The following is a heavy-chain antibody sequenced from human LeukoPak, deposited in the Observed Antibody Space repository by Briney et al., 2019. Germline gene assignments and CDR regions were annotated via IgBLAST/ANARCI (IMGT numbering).Heavy chain of an antibody. D-gene: IGHD3-10*01. J-gene: IGHJ4*02. CDR2: ISASGGST. CDR3: AQSLSTSGIAY. CDR1: GFTVSGNY. Sequence: GGSLRLSCAASGFTVSGNYMNWVRQAPGKGLEWVSAISASGGSTYYADSVKGRFTISRDNSKNTLYLQMNSLRADDTAVYYCAQSLSTSGIAYWGQGTLVTVSS. V-gene: IGHV3-23*01.